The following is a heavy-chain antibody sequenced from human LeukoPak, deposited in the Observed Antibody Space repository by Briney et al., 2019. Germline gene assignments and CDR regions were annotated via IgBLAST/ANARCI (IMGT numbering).Heavy chain of an antibody. CDR1: GFTFSNFW. D-gene: IGHD3-22*01. CDR3: ARRGDTSGYYTH. J-gene: IGHJ4*02. V-gene: IGHV3-74*01. Sequence: AGSLTLSCAGSGFTFSNFWMQWVRHAQGKGLVWVSRINSDGSSTCYADSVKGRFTISRDNAKNTLYLQMNRLRAEDTAVYYCARRGDTSGYYTHWGQGTLVTVSS. CDR2: INSDGSST.